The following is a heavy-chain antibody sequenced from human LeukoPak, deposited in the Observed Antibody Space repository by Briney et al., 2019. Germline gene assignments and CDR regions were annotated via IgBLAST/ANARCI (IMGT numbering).Heavy chain of an antibody. CDR2: MNPNSGNT. J-gene: IGHJ6*03. CDR3: ARNYYYYHYMDV. CDR1: GYTFTSYD. V-gene: IGHV1-8*01. Sequence: ASVKVSCKASGYTFTSYDINWVRQATGQGLEWMGWMNPNSGNTGYAQKFQGRVTMTRNTSISTAYMELSSLRSEDTAVYYCARNYYYYHYMDVWGKGTTVTVSS.